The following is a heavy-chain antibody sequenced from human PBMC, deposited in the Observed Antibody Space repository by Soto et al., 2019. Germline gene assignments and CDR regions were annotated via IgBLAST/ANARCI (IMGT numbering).Heavy chain of an antibody. CDR2: IKQDGSEK. J-gene: IGHJ6*03. CDR3: ARALESGQQLEPYYYYYMDV. D-gene: IGHD6-13*01. Sequence: GGSLRLSCAASGFTFSSYWMSWVRQAPGKGLEWVANIKQDGSEKYYVDSVKGRFTISRDNAKNSLYLQMNSLRAEDTAVYYCARALESGQQLEPYYYYYMDVWGKGTTVTVSS. CDR1: GFTFSSYW. V-gene: IGHV3-7*01.